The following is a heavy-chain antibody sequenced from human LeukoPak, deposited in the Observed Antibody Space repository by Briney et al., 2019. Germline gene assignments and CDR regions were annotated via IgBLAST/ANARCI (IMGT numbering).Heavy chain of an antibody. V-gene: IGHV3-23*01. CDR1: GFTFNNYA. J-gene: IGHJ4*02. CDR2: IPQSGDDT. D-gene: IGHD5-24*01. Sequence: HGGSLRLSCAASGFTFNNYAMSWVRQAPGKGLEWVSGIPQSGDDTYYADSVKGRFTISRDNSNNMLYLQMNSLRVEDTAIYYCAKDAVRGDGYWEFDYWGQGSLVTVSS. CDR3: AKDAVRGDGYWEFDY.